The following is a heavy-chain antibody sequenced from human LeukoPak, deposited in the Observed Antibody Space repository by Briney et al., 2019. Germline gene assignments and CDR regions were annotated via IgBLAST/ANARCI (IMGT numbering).Heavy chain of an antibody. Sequence: GGSLTLSCAASGFTFSSYAMSWVRQPPGKGLEWVSAISGSGGRTYYADSEKGRFTISRDNSKNTLYLQMNSLRAEDTAVYYCAKDNGFCGFDYWGQGTLVTVSS. V-gene: IGHV3-23*01. D-gene: IGHD2-21*01. CDR2: ISGSGGRT. J-gene: IGHJ4*02. CDR3: AKDNGFCGFDY. CDR1: GFTFSSYA.